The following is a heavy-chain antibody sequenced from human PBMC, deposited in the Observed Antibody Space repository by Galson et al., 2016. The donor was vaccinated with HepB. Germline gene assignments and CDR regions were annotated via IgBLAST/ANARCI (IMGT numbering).Heavy chain of an antibody. CDR2: IDYSGST. D-gene: IGHD5-12*01. J-gene: IGHJ2*01. V-gene: IGHV4-59*01. CDR3: AREIGGYTGYDFEGRLRYFDI. Sequence: LSLTCTVSGGSISSYYWTWIRQPPGKGLEWIGHIDYSGSTNYNSSLKSRVTILVDTSKNQFSLTLNSVTAADTAVYYCAREIGGYTGYDFEGRLRYFDIWGRGTLVTVSS. CDR1: GGSISSYY.